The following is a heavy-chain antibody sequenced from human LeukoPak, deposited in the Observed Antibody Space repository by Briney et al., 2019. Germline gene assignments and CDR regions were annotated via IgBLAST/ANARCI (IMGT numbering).Heavy chain of an antibody. J-gene: IGHJ6*02. Sequence: SETLSLTCTVSGGSISSYYWSWIRQPAGKGLEWIGRIYTSGSTNYNPSLKSRVTMSVDTSKNQFSLKLSSVTAADTAVYYCARGHCSGGSCYSYYYYGMDVWGQGTTVTVSS. CDR3: ARGHCSGGSCYSYYYYGMDV. D-gene: IGHD2-15*01. CDR1: GGSISSYY. CDR2: IYTSGST. V-gene: IGHV4-4*07.